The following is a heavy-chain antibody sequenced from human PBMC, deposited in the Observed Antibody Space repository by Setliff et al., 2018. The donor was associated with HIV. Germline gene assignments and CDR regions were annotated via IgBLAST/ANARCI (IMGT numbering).Heavy chain of an antibody. J-gene: IGHJ6*02. CDR2: ISTYNGNT. CDR1: GYTFTTYG. Sequence: ASVKVSCKASGYTFTTYGITWVRQAPGQGLEWMGWISTYNGNTNYAKKFQGRVTMTTVTSTSTAYMELRRLRSDDTAVYYCASSHPSLRRYDILTGYRPSRVSYYYGMDVWGQGTTVTVSS. D-gene: IGHD3-9*01. V-gene: IGHV1-18*01. CDR3: ASSHPSLRRYDILTGYRPSRVSYYYGMDV.